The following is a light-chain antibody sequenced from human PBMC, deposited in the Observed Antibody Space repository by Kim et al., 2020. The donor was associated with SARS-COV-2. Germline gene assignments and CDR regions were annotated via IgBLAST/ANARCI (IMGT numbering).Light chain of an antibody. Sequence: QAGLTRPPSVSKGLRQTATLTCTGNSNNIGNQGAVWLQHHQGHPPKLLSYRNNNRPSGISERLSASRSGNTASLTITGLQPEDEADYYCSAWDSSLGAWVFGGGTQLTVL. J-gene: IGLJ3*02. CDR3: SAWDSSLGAWV. V-gene: IGLV10-54*01. CDR2: RNN. CDR1: SNNIGNQG.